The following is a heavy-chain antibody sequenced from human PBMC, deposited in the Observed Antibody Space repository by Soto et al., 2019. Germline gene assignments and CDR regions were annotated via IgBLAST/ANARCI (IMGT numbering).Heavy chain of an antibody. J-gene: IGHJ4*02. CDR3: ARGASSYFDY. CDR1: GFTFSSYG. D-gene: IGHD2-2*01. Sequence: QVQLVESGGGVVQPGRSLRLTCAASGFTFSSYGMHWVRQAPGKGLEWVAVIWYDGSNKYYADSVKGRFTISRDNSKNTLYLQMNSLRAEDTAVYYCARGASSYFDYWGQGTLVTVSS. V-gene: IGHV3-33*01. CDR2: IWYDGSNK.